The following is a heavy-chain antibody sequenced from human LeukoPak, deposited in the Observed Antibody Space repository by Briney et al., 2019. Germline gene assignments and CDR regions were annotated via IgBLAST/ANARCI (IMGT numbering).Heavy chain of an antibody. Sequence: GGSLRLSCAASGFTVSSNYMSWVRQAPGKGLEWVPVIYSGGSTYYADSVKGRFTISRDNSKNTLYLQMNSLRAEDTAVYYCARDHEGSFDYWGQGTLVTVSS. V-gene: IGHV3-53*01. CDR1: GFTVSSNY. CDR3: ARDHEGSFDY. CDR2: IYSGGST. J-gene: IGHJ4*02.